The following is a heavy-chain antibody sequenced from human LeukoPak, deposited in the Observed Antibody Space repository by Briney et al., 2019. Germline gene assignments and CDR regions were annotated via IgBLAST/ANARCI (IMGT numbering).Heavy chain of an antibody. CDR1: GFTFSDHY. CDR2: TRNKANSYTT. D-gene: IGHD4-17*01. V-gene: IGHV3-72*01. J-gene: IGHJ6*02. Sequence: GGSLRLSCAASGFTFSDHYMDWVRQAPGKGLEWVGRTRNKANSYTTEYAASVKGRFTISRDDSKNSLYLQMNSLKTEDTAVYYCARVDLDYGDYYYGMDVWGQGTTVTVSS. CDR3: ARVDLDYGDYYYGMDV.